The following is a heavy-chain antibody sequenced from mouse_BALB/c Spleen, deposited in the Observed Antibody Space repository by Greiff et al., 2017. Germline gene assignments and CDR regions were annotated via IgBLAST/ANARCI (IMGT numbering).Heavy chain of an antibody. V-gene: IGHV2-2*02. CDR2: IWSGGST. D-gene: IGHD1-1*01. Sequence: QVQLKQSGPGLVQPSQSLSITCTASGFSLTSYGVHWVRQSPGKGLEWLGVIWSGGSTDYNAAFISRLSISKDNSKSQVFFKMNSLQANDTAIYYCARRGDYYGSSWAMDYWGQGTSVTVSS. CDR3: ARRGDYYGSSWAMDY. CDR1: GFSLTSYG. J-gene: IGHJ4*01.